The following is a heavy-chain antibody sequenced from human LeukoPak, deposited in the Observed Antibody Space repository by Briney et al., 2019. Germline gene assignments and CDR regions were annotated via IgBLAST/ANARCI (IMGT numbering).Heavy chain of an antibody. J-gene: IGHJ4*02. CDR1: GFTFSSYS. Sequence: GGSLRLSCAASGFTFSSYSMNWVRQAPGKGLEWVSSISSSSSYIYYADSVRGRFTISRDNAKNSLYLQMNSLRAEDTALYYCAKEYYIWGNYRPVFDYWGQGTLVSVSS. CDR3: AKEYYIWGNYRPVFDY. CDR2: ISSSSSYI. D-gene: IGHD3-16*02. V-gene: IGHV3-21*04.